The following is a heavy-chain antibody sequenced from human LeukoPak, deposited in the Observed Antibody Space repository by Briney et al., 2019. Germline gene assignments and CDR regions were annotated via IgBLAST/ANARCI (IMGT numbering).Heavy chain of an antibody. CDR3: ARYDLCSSTSCYGGRYYFDY. CDR1: GGSFSGYY. Sequence: PSETLSLTCAVYGGSFSGYYWSWIRQPPGKGLEWIGEINHSGSTNYNPSLKSRVTISVDTSKNQFSLKLSSVTAADMAVYYCARYDLCSSTSCYGGRYYFDYWGQGTLVTVSS. D-gene: IGHD2-2*01. J-gene: IGHJ4*02. V-gene: IGHV4-34*01. CDR2: INHSGST.